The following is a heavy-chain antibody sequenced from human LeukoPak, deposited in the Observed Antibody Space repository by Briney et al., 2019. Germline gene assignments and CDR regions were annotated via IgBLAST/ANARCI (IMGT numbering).Heavy chain of an antibody. V-gene: IGHV4-38-2*02. CDR2: IHHSGST. D-gene: IGHD2-21*01. Sequence: SETLSLTCTVSGYFLSSGYYWGWIRQPPGKGLQWIGSIHHSGSTYYNPSLKSRVTISVDTSKNQFSLKLSSVTAADTAVYYCARGVVIAPQTFDYWGQGTLVTVSS. CDR3: ARGVVIAPQTFDY. CDR1: GYFLSSGYY. J-gene: IGHJ4*02.